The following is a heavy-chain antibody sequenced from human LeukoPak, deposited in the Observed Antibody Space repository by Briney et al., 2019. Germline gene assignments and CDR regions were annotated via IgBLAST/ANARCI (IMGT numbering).Heavy chain of an antibody. CDR2: ISNRGST. J-gene: IGHJ4*02. Sequence: PSQTLSLTCTVSGGSFSRGDYYWSWVRQPAGKGLEWIGRISNRGSTDYNSSLKSRVTISLDTSKNQFSLKLSSVTAADTAVYYCARRRGSGYSSSWTGYDYWGQGTLVTVSS. V-gene: IGHV4-61*02. CDR1: GGSFSRGDYY. CDR3: ARRRGSGYSSSWTGYDY. D-gene: IGHD6-13*01.